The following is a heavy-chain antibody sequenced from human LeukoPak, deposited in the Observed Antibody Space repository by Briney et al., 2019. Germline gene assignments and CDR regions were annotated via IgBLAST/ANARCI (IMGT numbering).Heavy chain of an antibody. CDR2: IYHSGST. Sequence: NPSESLSLTCTVSGDSISSYYWSWIRQPPGKGLEWIGYIYHSGSTNYNPSLKIRVTLSADTSKDQFSLKLASVTAADTAVYYCATGYSSTWYYFDYWGQGTLVTVSS. V-gene: IGHV4-59*01. J-gene: IGHJ4*02. CDR1: GDSISSYY. D-gene: IGHD6-13*01. CDR3: ATGYSSTWYYFDY.